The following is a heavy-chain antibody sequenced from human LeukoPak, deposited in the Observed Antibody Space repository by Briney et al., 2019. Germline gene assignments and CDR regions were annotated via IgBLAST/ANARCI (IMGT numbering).Heavy chain of an antibody. CDR2: IYYSGST. D-gene: IGHD4-17*01. CDR1: GGSISSGGYY. CDR3: ARVSATVTTTASLYYYYYGMDV. Sequence: PSETLSLTCTVSGGSISSGGYYWSWIRQHPGKGLEWIGYIYYSGSTYYNPSLKSRVTISVDTSKNQFSLKLSSVTAADTAVYYCARVSATVTTTASLYYYYYGMDVWGQGTTVTVSS. V-gene: IGHV4-31*03. J-gene: IGHJ6*02.